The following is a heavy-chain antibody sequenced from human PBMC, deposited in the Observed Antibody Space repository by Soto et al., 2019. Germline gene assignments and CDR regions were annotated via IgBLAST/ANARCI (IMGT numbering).Heavy chain of an antibody. J-gene: IGHJ4*02. D-gene: IGHD4-17*01. CDR1: GGSISSSSYY. V-gene: IGHV4-39*02. CDR3: AREAGTTYDY. Sequence: QLQLQESGPGLVKPSETLSLTCTVSGGSISSSSYYWGWIRQPPGKGLEWIGSIYYSGSTYYNPSRDSQITTSVDTAKNHFSLKLSSVTAADTAVDYCAREAGTTYDYWGQGTLVTVSS. CDR2: IYYSGST.